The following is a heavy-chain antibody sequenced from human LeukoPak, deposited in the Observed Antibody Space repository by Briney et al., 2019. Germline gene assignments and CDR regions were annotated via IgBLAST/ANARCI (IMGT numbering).Heavy chain of an antibody. D-gene: IGHD3-22*01. J-gene: IGHJ4*02. Sequence: NPSETLSLTCTVSGGSISSGGYYWSWIRQHPGKGLEWIGYIYYSGSTYYNPSLKSRVTISVDTSKNQFSLKLSSVTAADTAVYYCARDASDSSGYYSGFDYWGQGTLVTVSS. V-gene: IGHV4-31*03. CDR2: IYYSGST. CDR1: GGSISSGGYY. CDR3: ARDASDSSGYYSGFDY.